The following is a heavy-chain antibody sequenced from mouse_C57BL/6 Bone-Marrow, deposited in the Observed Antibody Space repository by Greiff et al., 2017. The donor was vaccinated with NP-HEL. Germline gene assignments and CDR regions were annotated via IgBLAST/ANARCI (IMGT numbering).Heavy chain of an antibody. J-gene: IGHJ3*01. Sequence: QVQLQQSGPGLVAPSQSLSITCTVSGFSLTSYGVHWVRQPPGKGLEWLVVIWSDGSTTYNSALKSRLSISKDNSKSQVFLKMNSLQTDDTAMYYCARHETGTGAWFAYWGQGTLVTVSA. CDR1: GFSLTSYG. CDR2: IWSDGST. CDR3: ARHETGTGAWFAY. V-gene: IGHV2-6-1*01. D-gene: IGHD4-1*01.